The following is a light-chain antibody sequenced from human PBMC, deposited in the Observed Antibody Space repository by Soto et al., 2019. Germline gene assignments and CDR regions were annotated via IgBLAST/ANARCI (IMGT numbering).Light chain of an antibody. Sequence: QSALTQPASVSGSPGQSITISCTGTSSDVGGYNYVSWYQQHPGKAPKLVIYDVTDRPSGVSNRFSGSKSGNTASLTISGLQAEDEADYYCSSYTTGSYTASSTLVVFGGGTKLTVL. J-gene: IGLJ2*01. CDR2: DVT. CDR1: SSDVGGYNY. V-gene: IGLV2-14*01. CDR3: SSYTTGSYTASSTLVV.